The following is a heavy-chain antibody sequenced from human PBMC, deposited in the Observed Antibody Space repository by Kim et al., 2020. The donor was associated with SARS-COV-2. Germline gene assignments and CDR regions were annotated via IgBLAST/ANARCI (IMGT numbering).Heavy chain of an antibody. CDR3: ARDERQNGRHAFDI. CDR1: GGSISTYY. D-gene: IGHD2-8*01. V-gene: IGHV4-59*13. Sequence: SETLSLTCAVSGGSISTYYWSWIRQPPGKGLEWIGYIYYTGSTNYNASLRSRVTISVDTSKNQFSLKLNSVTAADTAVYYCARDERQNGRHAFDIWGQGTMVTVSS. J-gene: IGHJ3*02. CDR2: IYYTGST.